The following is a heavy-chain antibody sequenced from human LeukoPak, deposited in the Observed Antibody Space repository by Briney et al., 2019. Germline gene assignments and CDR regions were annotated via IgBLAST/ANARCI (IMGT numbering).Heavy chain of an antibody. D-gene: IGHD6-6*01. CDR1: GGTFSSYA. CDR3: ARNVRHAFDI. J-gene: IGHJ3*02. CDR2: ISAYNGNT. V-gene: IGHV1-18*01. Sequence: ASVKVSCKASGGTFSSYAISWVRQAPGQGLEWMGWISAYNGNTNYAQKLQGRVTMTTDTSTSTAYMELRSLRSDDTAVYYCARNVRHAFDIWGQGTMVTVSS.